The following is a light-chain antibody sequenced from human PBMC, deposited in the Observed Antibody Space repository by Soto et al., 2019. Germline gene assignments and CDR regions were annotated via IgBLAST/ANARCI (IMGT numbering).Light chain of an antibody. CDR2: DAS. CDR1: QGVSDW. V-gene: IGKV1-5*01. J-gene: IGKJ1*01. Sequence: DIQMTQSPSSVSASVGGSVTITCRASQGVSDWVAWYQQKPGEAPKLLIYDASSLESGVPSRFSGSGSGTEFTLTISSLQPDDFATYYCQQFNSYSPGAFGQGTKVDIK. CDR3: QQFNSYSPGA.